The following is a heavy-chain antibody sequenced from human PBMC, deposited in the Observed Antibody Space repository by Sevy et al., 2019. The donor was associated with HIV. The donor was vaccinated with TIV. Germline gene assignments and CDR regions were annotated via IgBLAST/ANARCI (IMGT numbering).Heavy chain of an antibody. CDR3: ASPYDFWSGYYTREYYYYGMDV. V-gene: IGHV1-69*13. CDR1: GGTFSSYA. D-gene: IGHD3-3*01. Sequence: ASVKVSSKASGGTFSSYAISWVRQAPGQGLEWMGGIIPIFGTANYAQKFQGRVTITADESTSTAYMELSSLRSEDTAVYYCASPYDFWSGYYTREYYYYGMDVWGQGTTVTVSS. J-gene: IGHJ6*02. CDR2: IIPIFGTA.